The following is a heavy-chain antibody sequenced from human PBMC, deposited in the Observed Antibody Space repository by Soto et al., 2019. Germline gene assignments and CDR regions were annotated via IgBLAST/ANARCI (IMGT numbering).Heavy chain of an antibody. CDR3: ASFAMTTYFDY. D-gene: IGHD2-2*01. V-gene: IGHV4-59*01. CDR1: GGSSSSYY. J-gene: IGHJ4*02. Sequence: PSETLSLTCTVSGGSSSSYYLSWIRQPPEKGLEWIGYIYYSGSTNYNPSLKSRVTISVDTSKNQFSLKLSSVTAADTAVYYCASFAMTTYFDYRGQRILVTVSS. CDR2: IYYSGST.